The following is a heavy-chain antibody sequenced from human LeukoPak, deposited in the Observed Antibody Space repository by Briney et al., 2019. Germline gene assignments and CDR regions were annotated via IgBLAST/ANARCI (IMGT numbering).Heavy chain of an antibody. CDR2: IKQDGSEE. D-gene: IGHD3-3*01. CDR1: GFTFGDYA. J-gene: IGHJ4*02. V-gene: IGHV3-7*01. Sequence: GGSLRLSCTASGFTFGDYAMSWVRQAPGKGLEWVANIKQDGSEEYYVDSVKGRFTISRDNAKNSLYLQMTSLRAEDTAIYYCARVGGITIFGVITGPNFDLWGQGKLVTVSP. CDR3: ARVGGITIFGVITGPNFDL.